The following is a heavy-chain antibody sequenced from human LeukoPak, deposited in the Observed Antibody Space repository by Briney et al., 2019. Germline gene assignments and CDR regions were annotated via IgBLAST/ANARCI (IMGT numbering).Heavy chain of an antibody. V-gene: IGHV1-18*04. Sequence: ASVKVSCKASGYTFTGYYMHWVRQAPGQGLEWMGWISAYNGNTNYAQKLQGRVTMTTDTSTSTAYMELRSLRSDDTAVYYRARAPDYYGNYYFDYWGQGTLVTVSS. CDR3: ARAPDYYGNYYFDY. D-gene: IGHD3-10*01. CDR1: GYTFTGYY. J-gene: IGHJ4*02. CDR2: ISAYNGNT.